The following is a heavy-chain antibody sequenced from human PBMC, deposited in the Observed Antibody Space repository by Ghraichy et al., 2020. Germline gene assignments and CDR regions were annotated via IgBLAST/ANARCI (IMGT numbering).Heavy chain of an antibody. CDR3: VRSYKDGLRHFDY. CDR2: LNIDGTTV. D-gene: IGHD1-14*01. Sequence: GGSLRLSCAASGFSFTDYWMHWVRHTPGRGLEWVSHLNIDGTTVNYADSVKGRFTISRDNAKNTMYLQMISLTVEDTAVYYCVRSYKDGLRHFDYWGQGTLVIVSS. J-gene: IGHJ4*02. CDR1: GFSFTDYW. V-gene: IGHV3-74*01.